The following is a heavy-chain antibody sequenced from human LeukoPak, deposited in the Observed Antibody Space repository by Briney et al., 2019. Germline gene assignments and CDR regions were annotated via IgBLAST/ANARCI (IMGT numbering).Heavy chain of an antibody. CDR1: GFTFSTYA. CDR2: ISSDGGST. J-gene: IGHJ2*01. Sequence: GGSLRLSCAASGFTFSTYAMHWVRQAPGRGLEYVSAISSDGGSTYYANSVKGRFTISRDNSRNTLYLQMGSLRAEDMAVYYCASSPPTGTTWYFDLWGRGTLVTVSS. CDR3: ASSPPTGTTWYFDL. D-gene: IGHD1-7*01. V-gene: IGHV3-64*01.